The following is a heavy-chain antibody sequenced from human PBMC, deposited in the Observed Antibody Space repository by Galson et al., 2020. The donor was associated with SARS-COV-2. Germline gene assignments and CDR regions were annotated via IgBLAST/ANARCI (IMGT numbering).Heavy chain of an antibody. CDR2: VSRSYSDI. Sequence: NSSETLTLTCAVSGFTFQSYSMNWVRQPPGKGLQWVSYVSRSYSDIEYADSVKGRFTVSRDNAKNSLFLQMTSLRADDTGVYYCASDPFSGYDSPVHFDPWGHGTQVTVSS. V-gene: IGHV3-21*01. CDR3: ASDPFSGYDSPVHFDP. CDR1: GFTFQSYS. J-gene: IGHJ5*02. D-gene: IGHD5-12*01.